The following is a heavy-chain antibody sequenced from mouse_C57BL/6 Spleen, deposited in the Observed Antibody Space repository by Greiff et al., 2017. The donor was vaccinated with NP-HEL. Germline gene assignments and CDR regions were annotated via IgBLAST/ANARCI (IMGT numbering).Heavy chain of an antibody. J-gene: IGHJ3*01. D-gene: IGHD1-1*01. Sequence: EVQLQQSGAELVRPGASVKLSCTASGFNIKDYYMHWVKQRPEQGLEWIGRIDPEDGDTEYAPKFQGKATMTADTSSNTAYLPLSSLTSEDTAVYYCTFPYGSMGTWFAYWGQGTLVTVSA. CDR1: GFNIKDYY. V-gene: IGHV14-1*01. CDR2: IDPEDGDT. CDR3: TFPYGSMGTWFAY.